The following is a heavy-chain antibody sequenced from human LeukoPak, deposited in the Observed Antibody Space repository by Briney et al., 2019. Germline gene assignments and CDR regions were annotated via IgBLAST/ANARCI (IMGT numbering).Heavy chain of an antibody. CDR1: GFTFSSYS. CDR2: IKQDGSEK. J-gene: IGHJ4*02. V-gene: IGHV3-7*04. CDR3: ARGKPYFDF. Sequence: PGGSLRLSCAASGFTFSSYSMNWVRQAPGKGLEWVANIKQDGSEKYYVASVKGRFTISRDNAKNSLYLQMNSLRAEDTAVYYCARGKPYFDFWGQGTLVTVSS.